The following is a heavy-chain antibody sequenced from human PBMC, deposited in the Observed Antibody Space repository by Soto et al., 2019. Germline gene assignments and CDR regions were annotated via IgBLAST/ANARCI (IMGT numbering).Heavy chain of an antibody. CDR2: ISGSGGST. D-gene: IGHD2-2*01. J-gene: IGHJ4*02. V-gene: IGHV3-23*01. CDR3: RFRPIVVVPAATIDY. Sequence: GGSLRLSCAASGFTVSSNYMSWVRQAPGKGLEWVSAISGSGGSTYYADSVKGRFTISRDNSKNTLYLQMNSLRAEDTAVYYCRFRPIVVVPAATIDYWGQGTLVTVSS. CDR1: GFTVSSNY.